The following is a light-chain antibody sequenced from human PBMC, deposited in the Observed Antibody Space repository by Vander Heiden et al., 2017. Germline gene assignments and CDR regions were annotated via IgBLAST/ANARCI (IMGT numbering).Light chain of an antibody. CDR1: QSISSY. CDR2: AAS. CDR3: QQSYSTLRCT. J-gene: IGKJ1*01. Sequence: LQMTQSLPSLSASVGDRVTITCRASQSISSYLNWYQQKPGKAPKLLIYAASSLQSGVPSRFSGSGSGTDFTLTISSLQPEDFATYYCQQSYSTLRCTFGQGTKLEIK. V-gene: IGKV1-39*01.